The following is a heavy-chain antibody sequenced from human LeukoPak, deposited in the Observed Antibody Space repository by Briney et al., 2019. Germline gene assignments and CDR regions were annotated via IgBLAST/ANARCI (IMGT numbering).Heavy chain of an antibody. Sequence: SETLSLTCTVSGGSSGGSISRHYWSWIRQPPGKGLEWIGYIYYSGSTNYNPSLKSRVTISVDTSKNQFSLKLTSVTAADTAVYYCARVAVTAYDRWFDPWGQGTLVTVSS. CDR1: GGSSGGSISRHY. CDR3: ARVAVTAYDRWFDP. D-gene: IGHD2-21*02. J-gene: IGHJ5*02. V-gene: IGHV4-59*11. CDR2: IYYSGST.